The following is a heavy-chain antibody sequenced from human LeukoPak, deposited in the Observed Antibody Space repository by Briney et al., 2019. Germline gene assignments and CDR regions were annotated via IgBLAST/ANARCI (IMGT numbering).Heavy chain of an antibody. J-gene: IGHJ5*02. V-gene: IGHV3-23*05. CDR3: AKGGYASCFDP. CDR2: IKRDGSNT. D-gene: IGHD2-15*01. CDR1: GFTFSEHS. Sequence: PGGSLRLSCEASGFTFSEHSMGWVRQAPGKGLEWVSTIKRDGSNTYYTDSVEGRFTISRDNSKNTLYLEMNTLRAEDTAVYYCAKGGYASCFDPWGQGTQVTVSS.